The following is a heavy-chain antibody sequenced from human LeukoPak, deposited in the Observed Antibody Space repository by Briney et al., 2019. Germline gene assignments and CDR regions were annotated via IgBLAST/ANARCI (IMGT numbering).Heavy chain of an antibody. J-gene: IGHJ6*02. Sequence: APVKVSCKASGYTITTYGINWVRQAPGQGLEWMGWVSAYNGDTNYVEKFQGRVTMTTDTSTSTTYMELRSLRSDDTAIYFCARGQSSVAGNYYYYFGMDVWGQGTTVTVSS. V-gene: IGHV1-18*01. CDR3: ARGQSSVAGNYYYYFGMDV. CDR1: GYTITTYG. D-gene: IGHD6-19*01. CDR2: VSAYNGDT.